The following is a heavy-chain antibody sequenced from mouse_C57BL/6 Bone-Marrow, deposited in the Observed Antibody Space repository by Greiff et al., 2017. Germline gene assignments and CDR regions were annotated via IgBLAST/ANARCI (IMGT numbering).Heavy chain of an antibody. D-gene: IGHD2-4*01. V-gene: IGHV5-2*01. CDR2: INSDGGST. J-gene: IGHJ2*01. CDR1: EYEFPSYD. Sequence: EVNLVESGGGLVQPGESLKLSCESNEYEFPSYDMSWVRQTPEKRLELVAAINSDGGSTYYPDTMERRFIISRDNTKKSLYLQMSSLRSEDTALYYCARRGDYDLDYWGQGTTLTVSS. CDR3: ARRGDYDLDY.